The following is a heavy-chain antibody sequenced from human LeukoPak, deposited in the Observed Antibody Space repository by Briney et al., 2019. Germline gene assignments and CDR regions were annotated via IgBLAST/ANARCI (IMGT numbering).Heavy chain of an antibody. CDR3: ATDKVGPDAFDI. D-gene: IGHD1-26*01. CDR1: GYTLTELS. CDR2: FDPEDGET. V-gene: IGHV1-24*01. J-gene: IGHJ3*02. Sequence: ASVKVSCKVSGYTLTELSMHWVRQAPGKGLEWMGGFDPEDGETIYAQKFQGRVTMTEDTSTDTADMELSSLRSEDTAVYYCATDKVGPDAFDIWGQGTMVTVSS.